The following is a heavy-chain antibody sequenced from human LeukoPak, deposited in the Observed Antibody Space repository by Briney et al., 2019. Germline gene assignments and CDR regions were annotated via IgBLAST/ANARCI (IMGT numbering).Heavy chain of an antibody. CDR1: GFTFSSYA. Sequence: GGSLRLSCAASGFTFSSYAMSWVRQAPGKGLEWVAVISYDGSNKYYADSVKGRFTISRDNSKNTLYLQMNSLRAEDTAVYYCAKDNAVLSSSWPTADYWGQGTLVTVSS. J-gene: IGHJ4*02. V-gene: IGHV3-30*18. CDR3: AKDNAVLSSSWPTADY. D-gene: IGHD6-13*01. CDR2: ISYDGSNK.